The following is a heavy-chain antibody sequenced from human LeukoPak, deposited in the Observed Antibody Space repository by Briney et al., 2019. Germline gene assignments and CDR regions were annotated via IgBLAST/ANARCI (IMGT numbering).Heavy chain of an antibody. CDR3: ARVRKLPLEWDLIDF. Sequence: SQTLSLTCTVSGVSISSGGYYWTWIRQRPGEALEWIGYIYHSGNTYYNPSLMSRIVSSVDTSKSQFSLKVTSVTAADTALYYCARVRKLPLEWDLIDFWGQGTLVTVSS. CDR1: GVSISSGGYY. J-gene: IGHJ4*02. V-gene: IGHV4-31*03. CDR2: IYHSGNT. D-gene: IGHD1-1*01.